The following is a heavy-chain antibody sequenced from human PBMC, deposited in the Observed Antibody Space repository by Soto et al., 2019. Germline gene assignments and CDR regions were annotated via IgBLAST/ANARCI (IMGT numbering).Heavy chain of an antibody. Sequence: SVKVSCKASGGTFSSYAISWVRQAPGQGPEWMGGIIPIFGTANYAQKFQGRVTITADESTSTAYMELSSLRSEDTAVYYCVHQYYDILTGYSYFDYWGQGTLVTVSS. CDR2: IIPIFGTA. CDR3: VHQYYDILTGYSYFDY. J-gene: IGHJ4*02. CDR1: GGTFSSYA. D-gene: IGHD3-9*01. V-gene: IGHV1-69*13.